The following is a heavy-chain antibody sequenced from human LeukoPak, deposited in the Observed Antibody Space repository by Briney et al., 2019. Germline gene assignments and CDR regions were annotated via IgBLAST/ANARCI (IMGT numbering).Heavy chain of an antibody. CDR2: IRSKANSYAT. CDR1: GFTFSGSA. Sequence: GGSLRLSCAASGFTFSGSAMHWVRQASGKGLEWVGRIRSKANSYATAYAASVKGRFTISRDNSKNTLYLQMNSLRAEDTAVYYCVEWLSYFDYWGQGTLVTVSS. V-gene: IGHV3-73*01. J-gene: IGHJ4*02. CDR3: VEWLSYFDY. D-gene: IGHD3-3*01.